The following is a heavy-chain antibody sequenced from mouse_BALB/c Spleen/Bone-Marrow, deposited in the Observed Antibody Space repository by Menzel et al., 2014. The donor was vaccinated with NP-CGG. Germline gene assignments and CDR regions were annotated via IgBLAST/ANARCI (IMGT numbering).Heavy chain of an antibody. V-gene: IGHV3-8*02. CDR1: GDSITSGY. D-gene: IGHD2-1*01. CDR3: TRRRGNYEGYFDH. Sequence: EVQLVESGPSLVKPSQPLSLPCSVTGDSITSGYWNWIRKFPGNELEYMGYISYSGTTYYNPSLKSRISITRDTSKNQYYLQLNSVTTGDTAIYYCTRRRGNYEGYFDHWGQGTTLTVSS. CDR2: ISYSGTT. J-gene: IGHJ2*01.